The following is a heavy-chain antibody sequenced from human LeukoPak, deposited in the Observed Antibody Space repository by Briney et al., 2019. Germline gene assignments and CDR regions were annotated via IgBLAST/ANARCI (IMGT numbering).Heavy chain of an antibody. CDR3: GGGGGEGYSYGRYYFDY. CDR1: GFTFNSYG. J-gene: IGHJ4*02. D-gene: IGHD5-18*01. Sequence: GGSLRLSCAASGFTFNSYGMHWVRQAPGKGLEWVAFIRFDGSNKYYADSVKGRFTISRDISKNTLYLQMNSLRADDTAVYYWGGGGGEGYSYGRYYFDYWGQGTLVTVSS. V-gene: IGHV3-30*02. CDR2: IRFDGSNK.